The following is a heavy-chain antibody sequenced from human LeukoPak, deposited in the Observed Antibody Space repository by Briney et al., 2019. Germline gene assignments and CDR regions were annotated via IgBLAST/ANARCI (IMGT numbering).Heavy chain of an antibody. Sequence: GASVKVSCKASGGTFSNYAINWVRQAPGQGLEWMGGIIPILGIANYAQKFQGRVTITADKSTSTAYMERSSLRSEDTAVYYCARSVNWNYFDNWGQGTLVTVSS. CDR2: IIPILGIA. J-gene: IGHJ4*02. CDR3: ARSVNWNYFDN. CDR1: GGTFSNYA. D-gene: IGHD1-1*01. V-gene: IGHV1-69*04.